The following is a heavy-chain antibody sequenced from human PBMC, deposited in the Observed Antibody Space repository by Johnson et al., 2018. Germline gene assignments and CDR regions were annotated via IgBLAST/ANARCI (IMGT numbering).Heavy chain of an antibody. D-gene: IGHD3-10*01. Sequence: QVQLQESGPGLVKPSETLSLSCTVSGASISNYYWSWIRQSPGKGLEYIGYIYYSGSTHSTPSLKSRVTISVDTSKNQFSLKLSSITAADTAVYYCAQADLMIRGLNTYYYGMDVWGQGTTVTVFS. CDR1: GASISNYY. J-gene: IGHJ6*02. V-gene: IGHV4-59*01. CDR3: AQADLMIRGLNTYYYGMDV. CDR2: IYYSGST.